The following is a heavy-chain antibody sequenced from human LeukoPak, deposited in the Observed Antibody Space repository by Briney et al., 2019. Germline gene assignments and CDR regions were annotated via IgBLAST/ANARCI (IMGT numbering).Heavy chain of an antibody. CDR3: ARWWTEGGYYYGLDV. Sequence: SETLALTCTVSGDSISIYYWSWIRQPPGKGLEWIGYMYYSGDSNYNPSLKSRVTISVDTSKNQFSLKLSSVTAADTAVHYCARWWTEGGYYYGLDVWGQGTTVTVSS. J-gene: IGHJ6*02. D-gene: IGHD2-15*01. CDR2: MYYSGDS. CDR1: GDSISIYY. V-gene: IGHV4-59*01.